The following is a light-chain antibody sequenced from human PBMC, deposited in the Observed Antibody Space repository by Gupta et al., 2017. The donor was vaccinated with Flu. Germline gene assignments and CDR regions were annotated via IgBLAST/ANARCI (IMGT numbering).Light chain of an antibody. V-gene: IGKV3-11*01. CDR1: QSVSSY. J-gene: IGKJ5*01. CDR2: DAS. CDR3: QQRSNWPIT. Sequence: ILLTQSPATLALYPGERATLSCRASQSVSSYLAWYQQTPGQAPRLLIYDASNRATGIPARFSGSGSGTDFTLTISSLEPEDFAVYYCQQRSNWPITFGQGTRLEIK.